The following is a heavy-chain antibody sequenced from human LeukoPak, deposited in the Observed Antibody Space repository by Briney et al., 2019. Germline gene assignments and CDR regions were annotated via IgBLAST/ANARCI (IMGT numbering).Heavy chain of an antibody. J-gene: IGHJ4*02. CDR1: GFTFSSYS. V-gene: IGHV3-21*01. CDR3: ARDDISVIAVAFDY. D-gene: IGHD6-19*01. Sequence: PGGSLRLSCAASGFTFSSYSMNWVRQAPGKGLEWVSSISTTGSYIYYADSVKGRFTISRDNAKNSLYLQMNSLRAEDTAVYYCARDDISVIAVAFDYWGQGTLVTVSS. CDR2: ISTTGSYI.